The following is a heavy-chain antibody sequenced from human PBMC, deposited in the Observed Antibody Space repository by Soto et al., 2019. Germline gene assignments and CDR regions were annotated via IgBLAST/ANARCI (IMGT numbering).Heavy chain of an antibody. V-gene: IGHV3-33*01. D-gene: IGHD3-10*01. CDR3: ARDAGGMDV. CDR1: GFTFSSYG. J-gene: IGHJ6*02. CDR2: IWYDGSNR. Sequence: QVQLVESGGGVVQPGRSLRLSCAESGFTFSSYGMHWVRQAPGKGLEWVAVIWYDGSNRYYAESVKGRFTISRDNSKNTLYLQMNSLRAEDTAVSYCARDAGGMDVWGPGTTVTVSS.